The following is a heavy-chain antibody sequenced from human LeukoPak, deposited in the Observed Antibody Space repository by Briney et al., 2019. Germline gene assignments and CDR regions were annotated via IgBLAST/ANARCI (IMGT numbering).Heavy chain of an antibody. CDR3: AKGIFGVVISNMDV. D-gene: IGHD3-3*01. Sequence: PGGSLRLSCAASGFTFDDYAMHWVRHAPGKGLEWVSGISWNSGSIGYADSVKGRFTISRDNAKNSLYLQMNSLRAEDTALYYCAKGIFGVVISNMDVWGKGTTVTVSS. CDR1: GFTFDDYA. J-gene: IGHJ6*03. V-gene: IGHV3-9*01. CDR2: ISWNSGSI.